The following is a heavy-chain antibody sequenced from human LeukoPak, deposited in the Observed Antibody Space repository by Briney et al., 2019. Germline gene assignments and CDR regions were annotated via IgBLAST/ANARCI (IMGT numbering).Heavy chain of an antibody. V-gene: IGHV3-7*01. D-gene: IGHD3-3*01. J-gene: IGHJ4*02. Sequence: GGSLRLSCAASGFTFSSYWMSWVRQAPGKGLEWVANIKQDGSEKYYVDSVKGRFTISRDNAKNSLYLQMNSLRAEDTAVYYCARGSYDFWSGYLYYFDYWPQGTLVTVSS. CDR2: IKQDGSEK. CDR1: GFTFSSYW. CDR3: ARGSYDFWSGYLYYFDY.